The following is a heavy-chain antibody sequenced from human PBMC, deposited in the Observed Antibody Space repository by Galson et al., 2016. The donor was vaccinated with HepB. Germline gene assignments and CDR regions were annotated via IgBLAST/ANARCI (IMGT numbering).Heavy chain of an antibody. V-gene: IGHV3-11*01. CDR1: AFVFSDYY. J-gene: IGHJ5*02. CDR3: GRVSAEAVYYDSWSGYPDL. D-gene: IGHD3-3*01. CDR2: ISRTGNTI. Sequence: SLRLSCAASAFVFSDYYMTWIRQAPGKGLDWVAYISRTGNTIYYAESLRGRFIISRDNAENPLYLQMNHVSVEDTAVYYCGRVSAEAVYYDSWSGYPDLWGQGTLVAVSS.